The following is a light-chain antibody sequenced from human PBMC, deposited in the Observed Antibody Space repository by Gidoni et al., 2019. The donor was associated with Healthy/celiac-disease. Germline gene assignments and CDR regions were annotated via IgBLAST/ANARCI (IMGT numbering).Light chain of an antibody. CDR2: DVS. J-gene: IGLJ2*01. CDR3: SSYTSSSTVV. CDR1: SSDVGGYNY. V-gene: IGLV2-14*01. Sequence: QSALPQPASVSGSPGQSITISCPGTSSDVGGYNYVSWYQQHPGKAPKLMIYDVSNRPSGVSNRFSGSKSGNTASLTSSGLQAEDEADYYCSSYTSSSTVVFGGGTKLTVL.